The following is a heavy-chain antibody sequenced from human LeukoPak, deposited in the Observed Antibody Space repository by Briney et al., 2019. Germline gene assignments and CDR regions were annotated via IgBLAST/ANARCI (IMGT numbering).Heavy chain of an antibody. J-gene: IGHJ4*02. CDR2: VTGSGSTI. D-gene: IGHD2-15*01. Sequence: GGSLRLSCAASGITFSTSEMNWVRQAPGKGLEWVSYVTGSGSTIYYADSVKGQFTISRDNAKNSLYLQMNSLRAEDTAVYYCARGRYCSGGRCYCDYWGQGTLVTVSS. CDR3: ARGRYCSGGRCYCDY. V-gene: IGHV3-48*03. CDR1: GITFSTSE.